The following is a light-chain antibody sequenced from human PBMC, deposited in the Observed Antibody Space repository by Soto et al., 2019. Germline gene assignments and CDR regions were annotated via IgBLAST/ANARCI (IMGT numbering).Light chain of an antibody. CDR2: GAS. J-gene: IGKJ1*01. CDR1: QSVTGT. CDR3: QQYNNWPWT. V-gene: IGKV3-15*01. Sequence: EIVLTQSPATRSVSPAERTTLSCTAVQSVTGTYMAWYQQKPGQAPRLLIHGASTRAPGFPARFSGSGSGTDFTLTISSLQSEDFAVYYCQQYNNWPWTFGQGTKVDIK.